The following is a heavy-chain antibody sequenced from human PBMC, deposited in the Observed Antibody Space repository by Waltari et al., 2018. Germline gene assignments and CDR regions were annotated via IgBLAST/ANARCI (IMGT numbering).Heavy chain of an antibody. CDR3: AKARGNCSGGRCFFDY. CDR1: GFNFDEYA. CDR2: ISWKSDSI. J-gene: IGHJ4*02. V-gene: IGHV3-9*03. Sequence: EVQLVESGGGLVQPGRSLRLSCEASGFNFDEYAMHWVRQAPGKGLEWVSGISWKSDSIDYADSVKGRFTISRDNAENSLYLQMNSLRAEDMAFYYCAKARGNCSGGRCFFDYWGQGTLVTVSS. D-gene: IGHD2-15*01.